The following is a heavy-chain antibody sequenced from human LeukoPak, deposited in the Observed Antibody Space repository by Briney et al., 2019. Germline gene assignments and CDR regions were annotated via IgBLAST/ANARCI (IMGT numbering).Heavy chain of an antibody. CDR3: SRGPIQLWLHNAMDV. J-gene: IGHJ6*02. CDR1: GFTFGDHA. D-gene: IGHD5-18*01. V-gene: IGHV3-49*04. CDR2: IRSKAYGGTT. Sequence: GGSLRLSCTASGFTFGDHAMSWVRQAPGKGLEWVGFIRSKAYGGTTEYAASVKGRFTISRDDSKSIAYLQMNSLKAEDTAVYYCSRGPIQLWLHNAMDVWGQGTTVTVSS.